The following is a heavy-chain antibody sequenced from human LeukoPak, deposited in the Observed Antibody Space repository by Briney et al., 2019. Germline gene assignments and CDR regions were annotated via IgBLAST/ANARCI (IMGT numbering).Heavy chain of an antibody. CDR3: ARTQHCSSTSCPHGLDS. V-gene: IGHV4-30-2*06. CDR1: GVSISSGGFS. J-gene: IGHJ4*02. D-gene: IGHD2-2*01. Sequence: SETLSLTCAVSGVSISSGGFSWSWIRQSPGKSLEYIGDLYQGGSTYYNPSLSSRVTISGDRSKNHFFLTLTSVTAAYTAVYYCARTQHCSSTSCPHGLDSWGQGTLVTVSS. CDR2: LYQGGST.